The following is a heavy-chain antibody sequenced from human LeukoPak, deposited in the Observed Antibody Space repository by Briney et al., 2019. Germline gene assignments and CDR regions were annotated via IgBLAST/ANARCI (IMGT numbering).Heavy chain of an antibody. V-gene: IGHV4-39*01. CDR2: IYYSGST. D-gene: IGHD4-17*01. CDR1: GGSISSSPYW. Sequence: SETLSLTCTVSGGSISSSPYWWGWIRQPPGKGLEWIGTIYYSGSTYYNPSLKSRVTISADTSKNQFSLKPSSVTAADTAVYYCARRQYGLAFDYWGQGTLVTVSS. J-gene: IGHJ4*02. CDR3: ARRQYGLAFDY.